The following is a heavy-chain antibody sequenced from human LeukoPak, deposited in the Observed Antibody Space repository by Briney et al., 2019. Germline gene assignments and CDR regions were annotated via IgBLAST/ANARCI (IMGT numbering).Heavy chain of an antibody. D-gene: IGHD5-18*01. CDR3: ARDGISRYGAFDI. V-gene: IGHV1-46*01. J-gene: IGHJ3*02. CDR2: INPSGGTT. CDR1: GYTFTSSY. Sequence: ASVKVSCKASGYTFTSSYIHWVRQAPGQGLEWMGIINPSGGTTIYAQKFQGRVTMTRDMSTNTVYMELSSLRSDDTAVYYCARDGISRYGAFDIWGHGTMITVSS.